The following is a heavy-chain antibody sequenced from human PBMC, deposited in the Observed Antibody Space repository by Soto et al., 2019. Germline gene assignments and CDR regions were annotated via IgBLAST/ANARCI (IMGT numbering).Heavy chain of an antibody. V-gene: IGHV6-1*01. D-gene: IGHD6-13*01. J-gene: IGHJ4*02. CDR2: THYRSKWYH. CDR3: GRLVGNSWIDY. Sequence: PSQTLSLTCAISGDSVSSNRATWNWFRQSPSRGLEWLGRTHYRSKWYHDYAVSLNGRGTINPDTSQNQFSLHLTSVTPEDTAVYYCGRLVGNSWIDYWGQGTLVTVSS. CDR1: GDSVSSNRAT.